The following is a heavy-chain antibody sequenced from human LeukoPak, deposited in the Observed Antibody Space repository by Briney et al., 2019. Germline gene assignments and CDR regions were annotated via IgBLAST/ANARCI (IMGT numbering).Heavy chain of an antibody. CDR2: INKDGSEQ. CDR1: GFTFSSHW. D-gene: IGHD6-13*01. J-gene: IGHJ4*02. Sequence: GGPLRLSGAASGFTFSSHWMTWFRQAPGKGPEWVASINKDGSEQYYVDSVKGRFTISRDNAKNSLSLQVSSLRAEDTAVYYCTRGGATSSWYWFFWGQGTLVTVSS. CDR3: TRGGATSSWYWFF. V-gene: IGHV3-7*01.